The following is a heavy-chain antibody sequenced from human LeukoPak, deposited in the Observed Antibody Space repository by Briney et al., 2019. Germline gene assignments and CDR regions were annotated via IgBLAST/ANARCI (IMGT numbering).Heavy chain of an antibody. CDR2: ISGSGGST. D-gene: IGHD1-26*01. CDR1: GFTFSSYA. Sequence: GGSLRLSCAASGFTFSSYAMSWVRQAPGKGLEWVSAISGSGGSTYYAESVKGRFTISRDKSKDTLYLQMNSLRAEDTAVYYCAKAGISSDYFYCMDNWGQGTTVTVSS. J-gene: IGHJ6*02. CDR3: AKAGISSDYFYCMDN. V-gene: IGHV3-23*01.